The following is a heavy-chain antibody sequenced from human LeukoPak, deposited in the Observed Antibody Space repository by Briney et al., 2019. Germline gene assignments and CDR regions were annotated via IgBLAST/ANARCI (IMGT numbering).Heavy chain of an antibody. CDR3: ARGLVGAAGLFDY. CDR2: IYSNTNT. CDR1: GFTVSSNY. J-gene: IGHJ4*02. D-gene: IGHD6-13*01. V-gene: IGHV3-66*01. Sequence: QTGGSLRLSCAASGFTVSSNYMTWVRQAPGTGLEWVPVIYSNTNTYYADSVKGRFTISRDNSKNTLYLQMNSLRAEDTAVYYCARGLVGAAGLFDYWGQGALVTVSS.